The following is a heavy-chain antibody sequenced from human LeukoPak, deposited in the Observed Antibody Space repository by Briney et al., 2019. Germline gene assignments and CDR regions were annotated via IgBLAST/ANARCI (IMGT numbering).Heavy chain of an antibody. Sequence: SETLSLTCTVSGGSISSYYWSWIRQPPGKGLERIGYIYYSGSTNYNSSLKSRVTISVDTSKNQFSLKLSSVTAADTAAYYCARESYIYGSGSHDAFDIWGQGTMVTVSS. CDR2: IYYSGST. CDR1: GGSISSYY. CDR3: ARESYIYGSGSHDAFDI. D-gene: IGHD3-10*01. V-gene: IGHV4-59*01. J-gene: IGHJ3*02.